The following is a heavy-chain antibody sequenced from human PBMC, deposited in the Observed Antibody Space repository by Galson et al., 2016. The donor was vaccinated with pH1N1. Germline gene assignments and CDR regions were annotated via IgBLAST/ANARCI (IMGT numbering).Heavy chain of an antibody. Sequence: SLRLSCAASGFTFINYAMNWVRQVPGKGLEWVSTISGSVAATYYADSVKGRFIISRDNPRNTLYLQMNSLRVEDTAVYHCARVDYYGFGTGYKLVDNGWLDPWGQGTLVTFSS. V-gene: IGHV3-23*01. CDR2: ISGSVAAT. J-gene: IGHJ5*02. D-gene: IGHD3/OR15-3a*01. CDR1: GFTFINYA. CDR3: ARVDYYGFGTGYKLVDNGWLDP.